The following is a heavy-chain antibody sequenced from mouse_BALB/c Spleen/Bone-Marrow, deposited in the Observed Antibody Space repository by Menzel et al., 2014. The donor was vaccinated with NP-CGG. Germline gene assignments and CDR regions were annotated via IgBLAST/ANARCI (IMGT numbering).Heavy chain of an antibody. D-gene: IGHD3-3*01. CDR2: ISSGGSYT. CDR3: ARHRDAMDY. CDR1: GFTFSSYG. Sequence: EVQLVESGGDLVKPGGSLELSCAASGFTFSSYGMSWVRQTPDKRLEWVATISSGGSYTYYPDSVKGRFTISRDNAKNTLYLQMSSLKSEDTAMYYCARHRDAMDYWGQGTSVTVSS. J-gene: IGHJ4*01. V-gene: IGHV5-6*01.